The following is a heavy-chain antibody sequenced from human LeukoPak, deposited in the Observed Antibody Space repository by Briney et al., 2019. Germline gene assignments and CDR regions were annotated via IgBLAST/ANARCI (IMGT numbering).Heavy chain of an antibody. CDR2: NIPIFGTA. J-gene: IGHJ4*02. V-gene: IGHV1-69*06. Sequence: SVKVSCKASGGTFSSYAISWVRQAPGQGLEWMGGNIPIFGTANYAQKFQGRVAITADKSTSTAYMELSSLRSEDTAVYYCASGLGSSSWYRSRYYFDYWGQGTLVTVSS. D-gene: IGHD6-13*01. CDR3: ASGLGSSSWYRSRYYFDY. CDR1: GGTFSSYA.